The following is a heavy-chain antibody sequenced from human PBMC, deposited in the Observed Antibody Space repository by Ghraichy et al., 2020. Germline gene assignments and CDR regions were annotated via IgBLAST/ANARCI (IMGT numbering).Heavy chain of an antibody. CDR3: ARSRVVAPSSPAGAFEI. J-gene: IGHJ3*02. Sequence: ESLNISCTVSGGSISSPRYYWGWIRQPPGKGLEWIGSIYYSGNTYFNPSLKSRVTIFVDTSKNQFSLKLSSVTAADTAVYYCARSRVVAPSSPAGAFEIWGQGTAVTVSS. V-gene: IGHV4-39*01. CDR1: GGSISSPRYY. D-gene: IGHD2-15*01. CDR2: IYYSGNT.